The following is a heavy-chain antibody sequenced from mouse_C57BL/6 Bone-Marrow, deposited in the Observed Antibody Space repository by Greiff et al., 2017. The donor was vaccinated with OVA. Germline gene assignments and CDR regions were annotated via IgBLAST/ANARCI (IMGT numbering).Heavy chain of an antibody. D-gene: IGHD3-2*01. CDR3: ARGDSPFAY. J-gene: IGHJ3*01. V-gene: IGHV1-19*01. CDR2: INPYNGGT. Sequence: EVQLQQSGPVLVKPGASVKMSCKASGYTFTDYYMNWVKQSHGKSLEWIGVINPYNGGTSYNQKFKGKATLTVDKSSSTAYMELNSLTSEDSAVYYCARGDSPFAYWGQGTLVTVSA. CDR1: GYTFTDYY.